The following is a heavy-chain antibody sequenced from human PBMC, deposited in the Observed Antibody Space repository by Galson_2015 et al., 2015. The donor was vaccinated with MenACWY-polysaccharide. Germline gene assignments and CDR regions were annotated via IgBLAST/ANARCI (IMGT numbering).Heavy chain of an antibody. V-gene: IGHV3-30*18. D-gene: IGHD6-6*01. CDR1: GFTFSSYG. CDR3: AKYWLRYSSSSPIDY. Sequence: SLRLSCAASGFTFSSYGMHWVRQAPGEGLEWVAVISYDGSNKYYADSVKGRFTISRDNSKNTLYLQMNSLRAEDTAVYYCAKYWLRYSSSSPIDYWGQGTLVTVSS. J-gene: IGHJ4*02. CDR2: ISYDGSNK.